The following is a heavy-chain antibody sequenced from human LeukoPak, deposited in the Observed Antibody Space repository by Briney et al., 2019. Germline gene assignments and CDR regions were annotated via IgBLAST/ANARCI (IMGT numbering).Heavy chain of an antibody. D-gene: IGHD4-17*01. CDR1: GGSISSSSYY. J-gene: IGHJ4*02. CDR2: IYYSGST. CDR3: ARRRAEYYGDFYFDY. V-gene: IGHV4-39*01. Sequence: SETLSLTCTVSGGSISSSSYYWGWIRQPPGKGLEWIGSIYYSGSTYYSPSLKSRVTISVDTSKNQFSLKLSSVTAADTAVYYCARRRAEYYGDFYFDYWGQGTLVTVSS.